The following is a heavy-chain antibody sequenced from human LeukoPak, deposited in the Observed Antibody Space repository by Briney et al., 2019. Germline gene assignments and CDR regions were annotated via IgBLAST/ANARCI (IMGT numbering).Heavy chain of an antibody. J-gene: IGHJ6*03. CDR2: INTDGSST. CDR1: GFTFSSYW. Sequence: GGSLRLSCAASGFTFSSYWMHWARQAPGKGLVWVSRINTDGSSTSYADSVKGRFTISRDNAKNTLYLQMNSLRAEDTAVYYCARVEWEDYYYYMDVWGKGTTVTVSS. CDR3: ARVEWEDYYYYMDV. D-gene: IGHD1-26*01. V-gene: IGHV3-74*01.